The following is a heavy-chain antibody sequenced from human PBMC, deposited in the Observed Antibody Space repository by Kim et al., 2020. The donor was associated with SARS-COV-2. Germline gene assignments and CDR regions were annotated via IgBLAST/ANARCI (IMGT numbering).Heavy chain of an antibody. Sequence: SETLSLTCPVYRESFSGFFWSWIRQPPGKGLEWIGEINHSGSTNYNPSLKSRVTISLDTSENQVSLKLNSVTAADTAIYYCARGRGTTMVRGLYGMDVWGQGTTVTVSS. CDR1: RESFSGFF. D-gene: IGHD3-10*01. CDR2: INHSGST. V-gene: IGHV4-34*01. J-gene: IGHJ6*02. CDR3: ARGRGTTMVRGLYGMDV.